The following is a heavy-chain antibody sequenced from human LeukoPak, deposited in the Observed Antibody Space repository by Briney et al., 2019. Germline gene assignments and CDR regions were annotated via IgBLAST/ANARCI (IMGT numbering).Heavy chain of an antibody. CDR3: ARVGYYYDSSGYYWNWFDP. D-gene: IGHD3-22*01. CDR1: GDSITGYY. V-gene: IGHV4-39*07. Sequence: PSETLSLTCSVSGDSITGYYWGWIRQPPGKGLEWIGNIYYTGNTYYNSSLKSRVTISLDTSKNQFSLKVISMTAADTAVYYCARVGYYYDSSGYYWNWFDPWGQGTLVTVSS. CDR2: IYYTGNT. J-gene: IGHJ5*02.